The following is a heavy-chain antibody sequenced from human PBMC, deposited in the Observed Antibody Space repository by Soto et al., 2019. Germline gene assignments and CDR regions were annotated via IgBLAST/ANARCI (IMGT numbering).Heavy chain of an antibody. J-gene: IGHJ4*02. D-gene: IGHD3-16*02. CDR3: AKVRGSYRLIKPAFDY. CDR2: ISYDGSNK. CDR1: GFTFSSYG. Sequence: GGSLRLSCAASGFTFSSYGMHWVRQAPGKGLEWVAVISYDGSNKYYADSVKGRFTISRDNSKNTLYLQMNSLRAEDTAVYYCAKVRGSYRLIKPAFDYWGQGTLVAVSS. V-gene: IGHV3-30*18.